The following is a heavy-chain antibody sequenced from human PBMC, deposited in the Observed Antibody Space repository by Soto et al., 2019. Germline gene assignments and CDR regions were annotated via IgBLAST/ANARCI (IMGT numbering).Heavy chain of an antibody. CDR3: ARVTIRFGDQFFFDY. CDR1: GGSISSGDYY. J-gene: IGHJ4*02. Sequence: SETLSLTCTVSGGSISSGDYYWSWIRQPPGKGLEWIGYIYYSGSTYYNPSLKSRVTISVDTSKNQFSLKLSSVTAADTAVYYCARVTIRFGDQFFFDYWGQGTLVTVSS. CDR2: IYYSGST. D-gene: IGHD3-10*01. V-gene: IGHV4-30-4*01.